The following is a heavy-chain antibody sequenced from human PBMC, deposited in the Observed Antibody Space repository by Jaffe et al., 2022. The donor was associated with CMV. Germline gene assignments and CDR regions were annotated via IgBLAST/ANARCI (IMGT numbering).Heavy chain of an antibody. CDR3: ARDRWAYCGGDCPYYFDY. D-gene: IGHD2-21*02. Sequence: EVQLVESGGGLVQPGGSLRLSCAASGFTFSSYWMSWVRQAPGKGLEWVANIKQDGSEKYYVDSVKGRFTISRDNAKNSLYLQMNSLRAEDTAVYYCARDRWAYCGGDCPYYFDYWGQGTLVTVSS. CDR1: GFTFSSYW. V-gene: IGHV3-7*01. CDR2: IKQDGSEK. J-gene: IGHJ4*02.